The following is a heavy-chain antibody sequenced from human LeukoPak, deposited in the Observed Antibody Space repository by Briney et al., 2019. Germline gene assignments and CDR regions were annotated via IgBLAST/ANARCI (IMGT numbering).Heavy chain of an antibody. CDR2: ISYDGSNK. Sequence: GSLRPSCAASGFPFRRHSMNWVRQASGQGVEWVAVISYDGSNKYYVDSVKGRFTISRDNSKNTLYLQMNSLRAEDTAVYYCARVGTSSLRDWFDPWGQGTLVTVSS. D-gene: IGHD2-8*01. J-gene: IGHJ5*02. V-gene: IGHV3-30*04. CDR1: GFPFRRHS. CDR3: ARVGTSSLRDWFDP.